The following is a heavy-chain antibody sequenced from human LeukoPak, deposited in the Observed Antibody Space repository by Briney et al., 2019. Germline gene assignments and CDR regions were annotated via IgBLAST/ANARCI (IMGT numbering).Heavy chain of an antibody. J-gene: IGHJ5*02. V-gene: IGHV4-4*07. CDR3: ARDRSSSYTRDWFDP. Sequence: KPSETLSLTCTVSGGSINGYYWSWIRQPAGKGLEWIGRIYNSESINYNPSLKSRVTMSIDTSKNQFSLKLNSVTAADTAVYYCARDRSSSYTRDWFDPWGQGALVTVSS. D-gene: IGHD6-13*01. CDR1: GGSINGYY. CDR2: IYNSESI.